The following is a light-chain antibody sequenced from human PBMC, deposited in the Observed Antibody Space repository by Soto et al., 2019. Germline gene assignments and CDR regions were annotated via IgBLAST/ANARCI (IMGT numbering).Light chain of an antibody. V-gene: IGKV3-20*01. CDR2: GAS. J-gene: IGKJ4*01. Sequence: EIVLTQSPGTLSLSPGESATLSCRASQSVRSSHLAWYQQMPGQAHRLLIYGASNRATGIPDRFSGSGSGTDFTLTISRLEPEDFAVYYCQQYSSSPLTFGGGTKVEIK. CDR3: QQYSSSPLT. CDR1: QSVRSSH.